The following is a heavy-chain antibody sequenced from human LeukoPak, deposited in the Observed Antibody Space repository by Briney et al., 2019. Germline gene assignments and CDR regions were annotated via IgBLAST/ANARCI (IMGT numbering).Heavy chain of an antibody. Sequence: SPSETLSLTCAVYGGSFSGYYWSWIRRPPGKGLEWIGYIYYSGSTNYNPSLKSRVTISVDTSKNQFSLKLSSVTAADTAVYYCASLRRRDGYNFINYWGQGTLVTVSS. CDR1: GGSFSGYY. J-gene: IGHJ4*02. D-gene: IGHD5-24*01. V-gene: IGHV4-59*01. CDR2: IYYSGST. CDR3: ASLRRRDGYNFINY.